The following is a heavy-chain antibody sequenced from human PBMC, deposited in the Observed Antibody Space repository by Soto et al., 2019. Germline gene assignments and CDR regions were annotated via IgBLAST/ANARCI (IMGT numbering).Heavy chain of an antibody. CDR3: ARGSSTLRFLEVGWFDP. V-gene: IGHV1-2*02. J-gene: IGHJ5*02. Sequence: ASVKVSCKASGYTFTGYYMHWVRQAPGQGLEWMGWINPNSGGTNYAQKFQGRVTMTRDTSISTAYMELSRLRSDDTAVYYCARGSSTLRFLEVGWFDPRGQGTLVTVSS. CDR1: GYTFTGYY. CDR2: INPNSGGT. D-gene: IGHD3-3*01.